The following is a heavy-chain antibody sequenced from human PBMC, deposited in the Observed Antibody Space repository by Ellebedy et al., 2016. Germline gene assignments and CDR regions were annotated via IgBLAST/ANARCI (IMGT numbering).Heavy chain of an antibody. CDR1: GGAISSRSYC. CDR2: VCYSGST. J-gene: IGHJ4*02. CDR3: ARRAVTSSIWYYFDY. Sequence: SETLSLTCTVSGGAISSRSYCWGWIRQPPGKGLEWIGSVCYSGSTYYNPSLKSRVTISVDTSKNQFSLQLSSVTAADTALYYCARRAVTSSIWYYFDYWGQGALVTVSS. V-gene: IGHV4-39*07. D-gene: IGHD6-13*01.